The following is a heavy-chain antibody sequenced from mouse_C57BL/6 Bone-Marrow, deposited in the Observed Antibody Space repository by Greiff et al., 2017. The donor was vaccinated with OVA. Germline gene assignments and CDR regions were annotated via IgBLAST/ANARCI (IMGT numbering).Heavy chain of an antibody. CDR2: IYPRSGNT. J-gene: IGHJ2*01. CDR3: ARSPHYYGSSYFDY. V-gene: IGHV1-81*01. CDR1: GYTFTSYG. D-gene: IGHD1-1*01. Sequence: VKLMESGAELARPGASVKLSCKASGYTFTSYGISWVKQRTGQGLEWIGEIYPRSGNTYYNEKFKGKATLTADKSSSTAYMELRSLTSEDSAVYFCARSPHYYGSSYFDYWGQGTTLTVSS.